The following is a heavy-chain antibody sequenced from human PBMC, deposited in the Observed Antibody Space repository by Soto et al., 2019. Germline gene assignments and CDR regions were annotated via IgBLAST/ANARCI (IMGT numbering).Heavy chain of an antibody. CDR2: ISYDGSNK. D-gene: IGHD6-13*01. CDR1: GFTFSSYA. J-gene: IGHJ6*02. Sequence: GGSLRLSCAASGFTFSSYALHWVRQAPGKGLEWVAVISYDGSNKYYADSVKGRFTISRDNSKNTLYLQMNSLRAEDTPVYYCARDLKGPQVKIAAAGTNYYYGMEVWGQGTTVTVSS. CDR3: ARDLKGPQVKIAAAGTNYYYGMEV. V-gene: IGHV3-30-3*01.